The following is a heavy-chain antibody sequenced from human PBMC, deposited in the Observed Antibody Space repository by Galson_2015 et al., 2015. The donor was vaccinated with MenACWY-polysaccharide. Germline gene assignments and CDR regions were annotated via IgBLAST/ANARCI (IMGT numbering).Heavy chain of an antibody. D-gene: IGHD4-17*01. V-gene: IGHV7-4-1*02. CDR1: GYTFTSYA. CDR2: INTNTGNP. J-gene: IGHJ4*02. CDR3: ARDPKWKVTTVPTGRFDY. Sequence: SVKVSCKASGYTFTSYAMNWVRQSPGQGLEWMGWINTNTGNPTYAQGFTGRVVFSLDTSVNTAYLQISSLKAEDTAVYYCARDPKWKVTTVPTGRFDYWGQGTLVTVSS.